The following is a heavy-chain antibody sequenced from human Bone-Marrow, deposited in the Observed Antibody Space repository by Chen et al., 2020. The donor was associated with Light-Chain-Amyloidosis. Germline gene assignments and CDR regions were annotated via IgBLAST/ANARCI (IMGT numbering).Heavy chain of an antibody. J-gene: IGHJ4*02. CDR2: MNRDGSVK. CDR3: VNDYGGPFDF. Sequence: EVQLVESGGGLVQPGGSLRLSCEASGFTFSNFWMHWVRQAPGKGLVWVARMNRDGSVKTHADYVKGRLTISRDNAKNTLYLQMNRLRVEDTAVYYCVNDYGGPFDFWGQGTLVTVSS. CDR1: GFTFSNFW. V-gene: IGHV3-74*01. D-gene: IGHD4-17*01.